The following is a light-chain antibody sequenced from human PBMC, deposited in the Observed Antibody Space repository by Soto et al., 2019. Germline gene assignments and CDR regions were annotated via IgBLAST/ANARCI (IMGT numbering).Light chain of an antibody. Sequence: DIQTNQSPSTLSASVGDRVTIPCRASQSISSWLAWYQQKPGKAPKLLIYKASSLESGVPSRFSGSGYGTEFTLTISSLQPDDFATYYCQQYNSYWTFGQGTKVDIK. V-gene: IGKV1-5*03. J-gene: IGKJ1*01. CDR1: QSISSW. CDR2: KAS. CDR3: QQYNSYWT.